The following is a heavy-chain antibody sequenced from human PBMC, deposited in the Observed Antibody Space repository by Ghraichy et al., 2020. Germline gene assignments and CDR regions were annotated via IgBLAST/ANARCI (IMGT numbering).Heavy chain of an antibody. D-gene: IGHD2-2*01. J-gene: IGHJ6*02. CDR1: GFTVGSNY. CDR3: ARDARIHVPAARGYYYIMDV. Sequence: LSLTCAASGFTVGSNYMSWVRQAPGKGLEWVSVIYSGGDSYYADSVKGRFTISRDNSKNALYLQMNSLRAEDTAVYFCARDARIHVPAARGYYYIMDVWGQGTTVTVSS. CDR2: IYSGGDS. V-gene: IGHV3-53*01.